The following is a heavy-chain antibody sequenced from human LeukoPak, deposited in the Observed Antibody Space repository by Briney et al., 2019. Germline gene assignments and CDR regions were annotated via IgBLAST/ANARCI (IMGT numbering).Heavy chain of an antibody. D-gene: IGHD3-10*01. Sequence: ASVKVSCKAPGGXFSIYAISWVRQAPGQGLEWMGGIIPIFGTANYAQKFQGRVTITADESTSTAYMELSSLRSEDTAVYFCARSSARWYYYGSGSYGPYGMDVWGQGTPVTVSS. CDR2: IIPIFGTA. V-gene: IGHV1-69*13. CDR1: GGXFSIYA. J-gene: IGHJ6*02. CDR3: ARSSARWYYYGSGSYGPYGMDV.